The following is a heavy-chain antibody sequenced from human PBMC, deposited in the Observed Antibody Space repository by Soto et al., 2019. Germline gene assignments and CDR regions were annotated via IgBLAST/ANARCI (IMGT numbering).Heavy chain of an antibody. V-gene: IGHV1-18*01. D-gene: IGHD2-15*01. CDR3: ARVSPRFHIVVVVAALDAFDI. Sequence: ASVKVSCKASGYTFTSYGISWVRQAPGQGLEWMGWISAYNGNTNYAQKLQGRVTMTTDTSTSTAYMELRSLRSDDTAVYYCARVSPRFHIVVVVAALDAFDIWGQGTMVTVSS. CDR2: ISAYNGNT. J-gene: IGHJ3*02. CDR1: GYTFTSYG.